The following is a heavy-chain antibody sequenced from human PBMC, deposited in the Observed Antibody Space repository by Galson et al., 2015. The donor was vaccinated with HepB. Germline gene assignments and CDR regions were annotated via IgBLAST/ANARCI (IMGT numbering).Heavy chain of an antibody. CDR3: ARGPPAPYSSSWDPLPA. V-gene: IGHV1-8*01. Sequence: SVKVSCKASGYTFTSYDINWVRQATGQGLEWMGWMNPNSGNTGYAQKFQGRVTMTRNTSISTAYMELSSLRSEDTAVYYCARGPPAPYSSSWDPLPAWGQGTLVTVSS. J-gene: IGHJ5*02. D-gene: IGHD6-13*01. CDR1: GYTFTSYD. CDR2: MNPNSGNT.